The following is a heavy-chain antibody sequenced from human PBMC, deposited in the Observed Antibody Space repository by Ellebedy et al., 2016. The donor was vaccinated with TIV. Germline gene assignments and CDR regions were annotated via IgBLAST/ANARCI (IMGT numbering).Heavy chain of an antibody. V-gene: IGHV1-18*01. D-gene: IGHD2-15*01. CDR3: ARANQQGVVVVGPAPNFDF. CDR1: GYSFSTYA. Sequence: ASVKVSCKASGYSFSTYAIGWVRQAPGQGLEWMGWISAYTGITNYAQKFQGRVTMTTDTSTSTAFKEVRSLRSDETAVYYCARANQQGVVVVGPAPNFDFWGQGTLVTVSS. CDR2: ISAYTGIT. J-gene: IGHJ4*02.